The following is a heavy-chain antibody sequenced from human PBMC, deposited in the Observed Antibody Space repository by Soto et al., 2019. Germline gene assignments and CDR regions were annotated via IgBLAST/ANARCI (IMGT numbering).Heavy chain of an antibody. V-gene: IGHV3-33*01. CDR2: IWSDGVNK. CDR3: ARDVRASGEMFDY. D-gene: IGHD4-17*01. CDR1: GFTFSIYG. J-gene: IGHJ4*02. Sequence: GGSLRLSCAASGFTFSIYGMHWVRQAPGKGLEWVAAIWSDGVNKKYADSVKGRFTISGDNSKNTLYLQMNSLRGDDTAVYYCARDVRASGEMFDYWGQGTQVTVSS.